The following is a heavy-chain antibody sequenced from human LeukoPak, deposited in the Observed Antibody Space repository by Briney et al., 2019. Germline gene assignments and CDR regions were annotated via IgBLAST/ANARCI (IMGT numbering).Heavy chain of an antibody. Sequence: GSLRLSCAASGFTFSSYWMSWVRQAPGKGLEWVANIKQDGSEKYYVDSVKGRFTVSRDNAKNSLYLQMNSLRAEDTAVYYCARVARGYYYYYYMDVWGKGTTVTVSS. V-gene: IGHV3-7*01. CDR1: GFTFSSYW. J-gene: IGHJ6*03. D-gene: IGHD3-10*01. CDR3: ARVARGYYYYYYMDV. CDR2: IKQDGSEK.